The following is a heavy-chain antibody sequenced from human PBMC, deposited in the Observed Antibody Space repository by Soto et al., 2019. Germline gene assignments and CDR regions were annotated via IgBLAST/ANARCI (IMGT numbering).Heavy chain of an antibody. CDR3: ARGVGDCSSTSCPMGFDP. J-gene: IGHJ5*02. V-gene: IGHV4-30-4*01. Sequence: SETLSLTCTVSGGSISSGDYYWSWIRQPPGKGLEWIGYIYYSGSTYYNPSLKSRVTIAVDTSKNQFSLKRSSVTAADTAVYYCARGVGDCSSTSCPMGFDPWGQGTLVTVS. CDR1: GGSISSGDYY. CDR2: IYYSGST. D-gene: IGHD2-2*03.